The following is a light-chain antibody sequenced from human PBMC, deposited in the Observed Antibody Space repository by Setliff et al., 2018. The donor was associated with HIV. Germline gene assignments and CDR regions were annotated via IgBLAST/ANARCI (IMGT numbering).Light chain of an antibody. CDR2: DTN. CDR1: SSNIGAGYD. CDR3: QSYDSSLSGFYV. J-gene: IGLJ1*01. V-gene: IGLV1-40*01. Sequence: QSVLTQPPSVSGAPGQRVTISCTGSSSNIGAGYDVYWYQQLPGTAPKVLIYDTNNRPSGVPDRFSGSKSGTSASLAITGLQAEDEAEYYCQSYDSSLSGFYVFGTGTKVTVL.